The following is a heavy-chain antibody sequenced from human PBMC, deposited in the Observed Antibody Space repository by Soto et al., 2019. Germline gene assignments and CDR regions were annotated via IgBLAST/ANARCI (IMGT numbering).Heavy chain of an antibody. CDR2: IFGGGTT. CDR1: GDSISAYY. J-gene: IGHJ4*02. D-gene: IGHD1-1*01. V-gene: IGHV4-59*01. CDR3: ATRPPGDNWVPYFDY. Sequence: LSETLSLTCTVSGDSISAYYWSWIRQPPGKGLEWIGYIFGGGTTNYESSLKSRVIMSLDTSKNQFSLKLTSVTAGDSAMYYCATRPPGDNWVPYFDYWGQGILVTVSS.